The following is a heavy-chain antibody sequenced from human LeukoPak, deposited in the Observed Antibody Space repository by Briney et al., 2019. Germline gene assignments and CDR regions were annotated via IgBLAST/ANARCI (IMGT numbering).Heavy chain of an antibody. V-gene: IGHV4-59*08. J-gene: IGHJ4*02. Sequence: SETLSLTCTVSGGSISSYYWSWIRQPPGKGLEWIGYIYYSGSTNYNPSLESRVTMSVDTSKNQFSLMLNSVTAADTAVYYCARHVSGSSFDYWGQGTLVTVSS. CDR3: ARHVSGSSFDY. CDR2: IYYSGST. D-gene: IGHD6-6*01. CDR1: GGSISSYY.